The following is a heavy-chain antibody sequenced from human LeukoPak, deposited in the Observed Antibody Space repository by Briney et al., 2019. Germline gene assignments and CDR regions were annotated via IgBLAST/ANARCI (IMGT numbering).Heavy chain of an antibody. D-gene: IGHD1-7*01. Sequence: NPSQTLSLTCTISGGSFSWGGSYWSWIRQPPGKGLEWLGYIFHNGDTYYNSSLKSRVSLSVDKANKKFSLRLTSVTAADTAVYFCARDSRLASRTGTFDSWGQGTLVIVSS. J-gene: IGHJ4*02. CDR2: IFHNGDT. CDR3: ARDSRLASRTGTFDS. CDR1: GGSFSWGGSY. V-gene: IGHV4-30-2*01.